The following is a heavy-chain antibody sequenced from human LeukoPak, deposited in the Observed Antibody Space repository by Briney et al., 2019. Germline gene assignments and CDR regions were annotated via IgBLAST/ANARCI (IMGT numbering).Heavy chain of an antibody. D-gene: IGHD5-12*01. J-gene: IGHJ3*02. CDR3: ARDDGSSGYGI. CDR2: ISTYTDNT. V-gene: IGHV1-18*01. Sequence: ASVKVSCKASGYTFTNYPIIWVRQAPGQGLEWMGWISTYTDNTNHAQSLQGRVTMTTDTSTSTAYMELTSLRSDDTAVYYCARDDGSSGYGIWGQGTLVTVSS. CDR1: GYTFTNYP.